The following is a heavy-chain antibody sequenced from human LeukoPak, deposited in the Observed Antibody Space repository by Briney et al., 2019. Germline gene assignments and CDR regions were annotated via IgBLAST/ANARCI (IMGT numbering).Heavy chain of an antibody. Sequence: PGGSLRLSCAASGFTFSSYGMHWVRQAPGKGLEWVAVIWYDGSNKYYAGSVKGRFTISRDNSKNTLYLQMNSLRAEDTAVYYCAKDKLRDYDSSGSFDYWGQGTLVTVSS. CDR3: AKDKLRDYDSSGSFDY. CDR2: IWYDGSNK. D-gene: IGHD3-22*01. CDR1: GFTFSSYG. V-gene: IGHV3-33*06. J-gene: IGHJ4*02.